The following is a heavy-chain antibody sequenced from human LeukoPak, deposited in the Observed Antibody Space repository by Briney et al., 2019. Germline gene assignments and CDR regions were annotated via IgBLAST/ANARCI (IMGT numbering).Heavy chain of an antibody. CDR3: AREAVVDTAMLFDH. J-gene: IGHJ4*02. D-gene: IGHD5-18*01. Sequence: SETLSLTCTVSGGSISSYYWSWIRQPPGKGLEWIGYIYYSGSTNYNPSLKSRVTISVDTSKNQFSLKLSSVTAADTAVYYCAREAVVDTAMLFDHWGQGTLVTVSS. V-gene: IGHV4-59*01. CDR2: IYYSGST. CDR1: GGSISSYY.